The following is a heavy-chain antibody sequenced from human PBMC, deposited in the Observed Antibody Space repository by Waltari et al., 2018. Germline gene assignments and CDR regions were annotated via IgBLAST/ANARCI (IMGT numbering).Heavy chain of an antibody. CDR3: AREAHYDILTGYYSGYYGMDV. V-gene: IGHV1-69*05. CDR2: IIPIFGTA. Sequence: QVQLVQSGAEVKKPGSSVKVSCKASGGTFSSYAISWVRQAPGQGLEWMGGIIPIFGTANYAQKFQGRVTITTDESTSTAYMELSSLRSEDTAVYYCAREAHYDILTGYYSGYYGMDVWGQGTTVTVSS. J-gene: IGHJ6*02. D-gene: IGHD3-9*01. CDR1: GGTFSSYA.